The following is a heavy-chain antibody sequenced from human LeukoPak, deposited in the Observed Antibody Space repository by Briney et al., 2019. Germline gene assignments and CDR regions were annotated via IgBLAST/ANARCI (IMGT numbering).Heavy chain of an antibody. CDR3: ARDGSLPDY. CDR2: IISDGSST. CDR1: GFTFSNYW. J-gene: IGHJ4*02. V-gene: IGHV3-74*01. Sequence: GGSLRLSCAAPGFTFSNYWMHWVRQTPGKGLVWVSRIISDGSSTSYADSVKGRFTISRDNAKNTLYLHMSSLRAEDTAVYYCARDGSLPDYWGQGTLVTVSS.